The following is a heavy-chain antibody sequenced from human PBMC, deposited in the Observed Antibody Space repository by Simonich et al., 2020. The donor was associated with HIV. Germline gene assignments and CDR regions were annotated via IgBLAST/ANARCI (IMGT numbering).Heavy chain of an antibody. CDR3: ARAELFEGWFDP. D-gene: IGHD3-16*01. CDR2: INPNSVGT. J-gene: IGHJ5*02. CDR1: GYSFTSYD. V-gene: IGHV1-2*02. Sequence: QVQLVQSGAEVKKPGASVKVSCKTSGYSFTSYDINWVRQATGQGLEWMGWINPNSVGTNYAQKFQGRVTMTRDTSINTAYMELSRLRSDDTAVYYCARAELFEGWFDPWGQGTLVTVSS.